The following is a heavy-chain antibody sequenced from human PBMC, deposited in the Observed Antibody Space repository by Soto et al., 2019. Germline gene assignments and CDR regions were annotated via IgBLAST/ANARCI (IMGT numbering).Heavy chain of an antibody. V-gene: IGHV2-5*01. CDR2: IYWNDDK. J-gene: IGHJ5*02. CDR1: GFSLTTSGVG. CDR3: AHHTITPAANWFDP. D-gene: IGHD6-25*01. Sequence: SGPTLVNPTQTLTLTCTFSGFSLTTSGVGVGWIRQPPGKALEWLALIYWNDDKRYSPSLRGRLTITKDTSKNQVVLAMTNMDPVDTATYYCAHHTITPAANWFDPWGLGTLVTVSS.